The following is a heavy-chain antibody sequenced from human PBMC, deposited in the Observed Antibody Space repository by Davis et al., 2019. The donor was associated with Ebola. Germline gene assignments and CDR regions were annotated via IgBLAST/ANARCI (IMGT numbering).Heavy chain of an antibody. CDR1: GGSISSGGYY. J-gene: IGHJ6*02. CDR3: ARVRFKSGSSPLAYYYYYGMDV. V-gene: IGHV4-31*03. D-gene: IGHD3-10*01. Sequence: SETLSLTCTVSGGSISSGGYYWSWIRQHPGKGLEWIGYIYYSGSTYYNPSLKSRVTISVDTSKNQFSLKLSSVTAADTAVYYCARVRFKSGSSPLAYYYYYGMDVWGQGTTVTVSS. CDR2: IYYSGST.